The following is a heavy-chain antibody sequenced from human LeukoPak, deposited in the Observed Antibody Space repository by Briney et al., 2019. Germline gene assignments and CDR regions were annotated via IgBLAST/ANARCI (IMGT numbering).Heavy chain of an antibody. CDR1: GFTFSSYE. D-gene: IGHD3-10*01. J-gene: IGHJ3*02. V-gene: IGHV3-53*01. CDR3: ARAGLLWFGADI. Sequence: GGSLRLSCAASGFTFSSYEMNWVRQAPGKGLEWVSVIYSGDNTYYADSVKGRFTISRDNSKNTLYLQMNSLRAEDTAVYYCARAGLLWFGADIWGQGTMVIVSS. CDR2: IYSGDNT.